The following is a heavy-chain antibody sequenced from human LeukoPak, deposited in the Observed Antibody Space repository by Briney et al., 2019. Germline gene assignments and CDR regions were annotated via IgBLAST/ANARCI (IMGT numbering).Heavy chain of an antibody. CDR1: GFTFSIYS. J-gene: IGHJ4*02. Sequence: PGGSLRLSCAASGFTFSIYSMNWVRQAPGKGLEWVSSISSSSSYIYYADSVKGRFTIFRDNAKNSLYLQMNSLRAEDTAVYYCARAAAADKGGYWGEGTLVTVSS. D-gene: IGHD6-13*01. V-gene: IGHV3-21*01. CDR2: ISSSSSYI. CDR3: ARAAAADKGGY.